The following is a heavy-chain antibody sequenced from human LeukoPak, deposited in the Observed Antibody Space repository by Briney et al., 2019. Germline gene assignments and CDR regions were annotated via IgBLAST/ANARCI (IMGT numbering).Heavy chain of an antibody. J-gene: IGHJ1*01. CDR1: GVSFSGYY. Sequence: PSETLSLTCAVYGVSFSGYYWSWIRQPPGKGLVWSGELNHSGSTNYNPSLKSRVTISVDTSKTQFSLKLSSVTAADTAVYYCARAYSSGLHNRHFQHWGQGTLVTVSS. CDR2: LNHSGST. D-gene: IGHD6-19*01. CDR3: ARAYSSGLHNRHFQH. V-gene: IGHV4-34*01.